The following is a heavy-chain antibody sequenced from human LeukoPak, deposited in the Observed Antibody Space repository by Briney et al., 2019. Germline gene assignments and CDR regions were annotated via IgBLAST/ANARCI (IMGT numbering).Heavy chain of an antibody. D-gene: IGHD3/OR15-3a*01. CDR3: AKFGLTFDN. Sequence: GGSLRLSCAASGFTFSSYGMHWLRQAPGKALEWVAFVRYDGSNKYYADSVKGRFTISRDNSKTTLYLQMNSLRAEDTAVYYCAKFGLTFDNWGQGTLVTVSS. J-gene: IGHJ4*02. V-gene: IGHV3-30*02. CDR2: VRYDGSNK. CDR1: GFTFSSYG.